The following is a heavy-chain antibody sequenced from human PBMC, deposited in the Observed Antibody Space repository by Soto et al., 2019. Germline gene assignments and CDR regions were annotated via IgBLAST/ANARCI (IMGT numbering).Heavy chain of an antibody. CDR1: GFTFSSYA. D-gene: IGHD3-22*01. J-gene: IGHJ4*02. Sequence: ESGGGVVQPGRSLRLSCAASGFTFSSYAMHWVRQAPGKGLEWVAVISYDGSNKHYADSVKGRFTISRDNSKNTLYLQMNSLRAEDTAVYYCASSDSSGYYYNWGQGTLVTVSS. CDR2: ISYDGSNK. V-gene: IGHV3-30-3*01. CDR3: ASSDSSGYYYN.